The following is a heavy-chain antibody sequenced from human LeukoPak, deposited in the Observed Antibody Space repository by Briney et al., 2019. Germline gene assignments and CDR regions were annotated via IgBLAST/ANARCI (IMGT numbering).Heavy chain of an antibody. CDR1: GGSFSGYY. D-gene: IGHD2-2*01. CDR2: INHSGST. J-gene: IGHJ5*02. CDR3: ARVIVVVPAAYPTWFDP. Sequence: SETLSLTCAVYGGSFSGYYWSWIRQPPGKGLEWIGEINHSGSTNYNPSLKSRVTISVDTSKNQFSLKLSSVTAADTAVYYCARVIVVVPAAYPTWFDPWGQGTLVTVSS. V-gene: IGHV4-34*01.